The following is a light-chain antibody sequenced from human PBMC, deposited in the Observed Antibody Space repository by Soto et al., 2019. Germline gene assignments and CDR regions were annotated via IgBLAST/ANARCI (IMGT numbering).Light chain of an antibody. CDR3: MQAVQTPLT. CDR1: QSLLHSNGYEY. CDR2: WGS. J-gene: IGKJ4*01. V-gene: IGKV2-28*01. Sequence: DLVMTQSPLSLPVTPGEPASISCRSSQSLLHSNGYEYLDWYLQRPGQSPQLLIYWGSNRASGVPDRFSGSGSGTNFTLKISRVEAEDVGVYYCMQAVQTPLTFGGGTKVEIK.